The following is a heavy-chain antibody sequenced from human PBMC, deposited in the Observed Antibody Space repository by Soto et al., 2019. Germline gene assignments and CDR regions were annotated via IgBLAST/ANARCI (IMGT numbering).Heavy chain of an antibody. J-gene: IGHJ4*02. D-gene: IGHD3-3*01. CDR3: ERRDTSGFLRYFDT. Sequence: QMQLVQSGAEVKKPGSSVKVSCKASGGTLSSFINYPINWVRQTPGQGLEWMGGIVPNVGTVNYAQKFQGRVTITADKSTGTAYMELSSLRSEDTALYYCERRDTSGFLRYFDTWGQGTLVTVSS. CDR2: IVPNVGTV. V-gene: IGHV1-69*06. CDR1: GGTLSSFINYP.